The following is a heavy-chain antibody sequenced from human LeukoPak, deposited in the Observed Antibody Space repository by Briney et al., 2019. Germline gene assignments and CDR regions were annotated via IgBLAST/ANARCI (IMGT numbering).Heavy chain of an antibody. Sequence: PGGSLRLSCVASGFTFSSYWMHWVRQAPGKGLVWVSRINSDGSSTKCADSVKGRFTISRDNAENSVCLQMSGLTAEDTGLYYCARDATTAVGWVYMDVWGKGTTVTISS. CDR2: INSDGSST. CDR3: ARDATTAVGWVYMDV. J-gene: IGHJ6*03. CDR1: GFTFSSYW. V-gene: IGHV3-74*03. D-gene: IGHD6-13*01.